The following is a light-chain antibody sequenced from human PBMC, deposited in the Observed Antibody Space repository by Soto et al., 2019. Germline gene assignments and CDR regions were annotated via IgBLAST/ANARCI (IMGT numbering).Light chain of an antibody. CDR1: SGHSSYA. J-gene: IGLJ2*01. CDR2: LNSDGSH. V-gene: IGLV4-69*01. CDR3: QTWGTGIRGV. Sequence: QPVLTQSPSASASLGASVKLTCTLSSGHSSYAIAWHQQQPEKGPRYLMKLNSDGSHSKGDGIPDRFSGSSSGAERYLTISSLQSEDEADYDCQTWGTGIRGVFGGGTKLTVL.